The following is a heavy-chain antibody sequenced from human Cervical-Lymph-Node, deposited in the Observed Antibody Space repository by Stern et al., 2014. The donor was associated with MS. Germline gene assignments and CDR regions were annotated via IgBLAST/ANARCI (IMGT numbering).Heavy chain of an antibody. CDR3: ARRKASDYQDAFDV. CDR1: GGSITSGGNY. J-gene: IGHJ3*01. CDR2: IHYSGST. V-gene: IGHV4-31*03. D-gene: IGHD2-2*01. Sequence: QVQLQQSGPGLIKPSQTLSLTCIVSGGSITSGGNYWTWIRQPPGKGLEWIGYIHYSGSTYSNPSLQRRVTISRDTSKNQFSLQLSSVTAADTAVYYCARRKASDYQDAFDVWGQGTLVTVSS.